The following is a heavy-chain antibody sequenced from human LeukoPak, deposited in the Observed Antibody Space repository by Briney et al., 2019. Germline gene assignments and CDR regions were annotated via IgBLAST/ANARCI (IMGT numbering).Heavy chain of an antibody. V-gene: IGHV3-21*01. CDR1: GFTFSSYG. J-gene: IGHJ4*02. CDR3: ARVPGRRELDY. Sequence: GGSLRLSCAASGFTFSSYGMNWVRQAPGKGLEWVSSISSTSSYIYCADSLKGRFTISRDNAKNSLYLQMNSLRAEDTAVYYCARVPGRRELDYWGQGTLVTVSS. CDR2: ISSTSSYI.